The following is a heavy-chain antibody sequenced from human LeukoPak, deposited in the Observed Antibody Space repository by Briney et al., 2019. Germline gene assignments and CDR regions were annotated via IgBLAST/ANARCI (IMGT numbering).Heavy chain of an antibody. Sequence: SETLSLTCTVSGGSISSSSFYWGWIRQPPGKGLEWIGSIYYSGNTYYNPSLKSRVTISVDTSKNQFSLKLSSVTAADTAVYYCARVARMVRGVFDYWGQGTLVTVSS. CDR3: ARVARMVRGVFDY. D-gene: IGHD3-10*01. V-gene: IGHV4-39*07. CDR1: GGSISSSSFY. J-gene: IGHJ4*02. CDR2: IYYSGNT.